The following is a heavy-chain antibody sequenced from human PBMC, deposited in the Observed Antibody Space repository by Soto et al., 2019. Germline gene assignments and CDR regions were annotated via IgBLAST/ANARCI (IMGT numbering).Heavy chain of an antibody. CDR1: GGSFSGYY. J-gene: IGHJ4*02. D-gene: IGHD3-9*01. V-gene: IGHV4-34*01. CDR3: ARHVYDILTGYQPFDY. CDR2: IYYSGST. Sequence: SETLSLTCAVYGGSFSGYYWSWIRQPPGKGLEWTGEIYYSGSTNYNPSLKSRVTISVDTSKNQFSLKLSSVTAADTAVYYCARHVYDILTGYQPFDYWGQGTLVTVSS.